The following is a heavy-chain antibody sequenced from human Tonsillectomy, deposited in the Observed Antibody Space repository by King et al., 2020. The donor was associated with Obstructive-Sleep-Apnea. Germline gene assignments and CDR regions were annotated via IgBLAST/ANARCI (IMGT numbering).Heavy chain of an antibody. D-gene: IGHD6-13*01. CDR1: GFTFRGYN. J-gene: IGHJ3*02. V-gene: IGHV3-48*04. CDR3: ARDLVPDAFDI. Sequence: VQLVESGGGLVQPGGSLRLSCAASGFTFRGYNMNWVRQAPGKGLEWVSYISSSSSTLYYADSVKGRFTISRDNAKNSLYLQMNSLRAEDTAVYYCARDLVPDAFDIWGQGTMVTVSS. CDR2: ISSSSSTL.